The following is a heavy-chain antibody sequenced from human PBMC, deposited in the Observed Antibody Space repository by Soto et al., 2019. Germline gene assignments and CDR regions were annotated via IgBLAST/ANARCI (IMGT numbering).Heavy chain of an antibody. Sequence: EVQLVESGGGLVQPGGSLRLSCEASGFSFSRYNMNWVRQAPGKGLEWVEYISSSGVTKYYADSVKGRFAISRDNANNSLSLQVNSLRDEDTAVYYCARDGGLIAAKTGMDVWGQGTTVTVSS. V-gene: IGHV3-48*02. CDR3: ARDGGLIAAKTGMDV. J-gene: IGHJ6*02. CDR2: ISSSGVTK. CDR1: GFSFSRYN. D-gene: IGHD2-15*01.